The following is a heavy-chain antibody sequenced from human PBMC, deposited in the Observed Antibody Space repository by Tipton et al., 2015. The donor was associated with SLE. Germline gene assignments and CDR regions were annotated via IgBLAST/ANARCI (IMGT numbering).Heavy chain of an antibody. CDR2: IRSDSSYK. J-gene: IGHJ3*02. D-gene: IGHD3-3*01. CDR3: ARDYDFWSGQMDAFDI. Sequence: GSLRLSCAASGFTLSRYNMNWVRQAPGKGLEWVSSIRSDSSYKYYADSVKGRFTISRDSAKNSLYLQMDSLRAEDTAVYYCARDYDFWSGQMDAFDIWGQGTMVTVSS. CDR1: GFTLSRYN. V-gene: IGHV3-21*01.